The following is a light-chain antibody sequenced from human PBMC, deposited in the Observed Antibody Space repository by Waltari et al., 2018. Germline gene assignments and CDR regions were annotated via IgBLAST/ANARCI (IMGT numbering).Light chain of an antibody. V-gene: IGLV2-11*01. J-gene: IGLJ1*01. CDR1: SGAVGGYTY. CDR2: DVT. CDR3: CSYAGRYSYV. Sequence: QSALTQPRSVSGSPGQSVTTSCPGASGAVGGYTYLSWYQQPPGKAPKLMIYDVTKRPSGVPDRFSGSKSGDTASLTISGLRAEDEADYYCCSYAGRYSYVFGTGTKVTVL.